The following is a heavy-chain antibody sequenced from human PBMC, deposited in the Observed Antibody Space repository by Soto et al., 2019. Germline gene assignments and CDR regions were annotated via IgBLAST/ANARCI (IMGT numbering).Heavy chain of an antibody. CDR1: GYTLTELS. CDR3: ATVSAQIAAAGTSWIGDWFDP. J-gene: IGHJ5*02. Sequence: QVQLVQSGAEVKKPGASVKVSCKVSGYTLTELSMHWVRQAPGKGLEWMGGFDPEDGETIYAQKFQGRVTMTEDTSTDTAYMELSSLRSEDTAVYYCATVSAQIAAAGTSWIGDWFDPWGQGTLVTVSS. CDR2: FDPEDGET. V-gene: IGHV1-24*01. D-gene: IGHD6-13*01.